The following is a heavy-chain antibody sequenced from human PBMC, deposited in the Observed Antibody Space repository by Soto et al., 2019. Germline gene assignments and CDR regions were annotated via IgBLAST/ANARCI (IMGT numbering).Heavy chain of an antibody. CDR3: AKAATTVTTGYVDP. CDR1: GFTFSNYA. CDR2: ISNSGGST. V-gene: IGHV3-23*01. Sequence: EMQLLESGGGLVQRGGSLRLSCAASGFTFSNYAITWVRQAPGKGLEWVSGISNSGGSTYYADSVKGRFTIARDNTKSTLNLQMNSLRAEDTAVYYCAKAATTVTTGYVDPWGQGTLVTVSS. D-gene: IGHD4-4*01. J-gene: IGHJ5*02.